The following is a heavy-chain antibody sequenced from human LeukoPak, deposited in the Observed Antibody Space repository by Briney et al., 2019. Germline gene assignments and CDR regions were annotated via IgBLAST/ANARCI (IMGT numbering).Heavy chain of an antibody. CDR2: IYYSGST. CDR3: ARGRETWIQTSDYFDY. D-gene: IGHD5-18*01. V-gene: IGHV4-39*07. Sequence: PSETLSLTCTVSGGSISSSSYYWGWIRQPPGKGLEWIGSIYYSGSTYYNPSLKSRVTISVDTSKNQFSLKLSSVTAADTAVYYCARGRETWIQTSDYFDYWGQWTLVTVSS. J-gene: IGHJ4*02. CDR1: GGSISSSSYY.